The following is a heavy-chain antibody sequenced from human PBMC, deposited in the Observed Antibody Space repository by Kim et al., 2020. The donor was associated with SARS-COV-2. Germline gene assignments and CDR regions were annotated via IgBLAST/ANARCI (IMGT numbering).Heavy chain of an antibody. D-gene: IGHD3-22*01. CDR2: IYPGDSDT. CDR3: ARWLLPTPADDAFDI. Sequence: GESLKISCKGSGYSFTSYWIGWVRQMPGKGLEWMGIIYPGDSDTRYSPSFQGQVTISADKSISTAYLQWSSLKASDTAMYYCARWLLPTPADDAFDIWGQGTMVTVSS. V-gene: IGHV5-51*01. CDR1: GYSFTSYW. J-gene: IGHJ3*02.